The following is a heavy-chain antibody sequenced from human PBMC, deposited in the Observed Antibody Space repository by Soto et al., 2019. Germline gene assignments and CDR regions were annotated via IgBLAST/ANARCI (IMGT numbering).Heavy chain of an antibody. CDR2: IYWDDDK. CDR1: RFSLSTTGKS. J-gene: IGHJ4*02. CDR3: AHSRGDGDYFPY. D-gene: IGHD3-16*01. V-gene: IGHV2-5*02. Sequence: QITLKESGPTLVKPTQTLTLTCTFSRFSLSTTGKSVAWIRQPPGKALEWLSVIYWDDDKRYSPSLNTRLTIAKDTSKNQVVLKLTNMDPSDTGTYYCAHSRGDGDYFPYWGQGTLVSVSS.